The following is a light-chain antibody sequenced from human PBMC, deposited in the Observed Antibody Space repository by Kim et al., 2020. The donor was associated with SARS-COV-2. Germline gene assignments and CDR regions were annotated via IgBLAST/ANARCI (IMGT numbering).Light chain of an antibody. Sequence: QSVLTQPPSASGTPGQRVAISCSGSTSNIGSAYVYWYQQFPGTTPRVVIFRDNERPSGVPDRFSGSKSGTSASLAISGLRSEDEADYYCATWDESLSGMVFGGGTKLTVL. CDR2: RDN. V-gene: IGLV1-47*01. J-gene: IGLJ2*01. CDR1: TSNIGSAY. CDR3: ATWDESLSGMV.